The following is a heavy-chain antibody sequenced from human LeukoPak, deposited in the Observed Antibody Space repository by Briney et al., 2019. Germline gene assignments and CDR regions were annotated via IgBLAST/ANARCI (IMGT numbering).Heavy chain of an antibody. CDR1: GYTFTDYY. D-gene: IGHD1-26*01. J-gene: IGHJ6*03. CDR2: IDPNSGDT. Sequence: ASVKVSCKASGYTFTDYYMHWVRQAPGQGLEWMGWIDPNSGDTNYAQKFQGRVTMTRDTSISTAYMELSRLRSDDTAVYYCARVAEDVGATIMYYYYYYMDVWGKGTTVTVSS. CDR3: ARVAEDVGATIMYYYYYYMDV. V-gene: IGHV1-2*02.